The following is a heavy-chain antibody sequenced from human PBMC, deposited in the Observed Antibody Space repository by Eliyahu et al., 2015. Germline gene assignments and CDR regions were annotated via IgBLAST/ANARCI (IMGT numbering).Heavy chain of an antibody. Sequence: QVQLQESGPGLVKPSETLSXTXTVSGGSINHYYWPWIRQPPGKGLEYIGYIYYXGNTDYNPSLKSRVTISVDIPRNQFSLRLSSVTAADTAIYYCARFIVMSGPWYFDLWGRGTLVTVSS. J-gene: IGHJ2*01. CDR1: GGSINHYY. D-gene: IGHD6-19*01. CDR2: IYYXGNT. CDR3: ARFIVMSGPWYFDL. V-gene: IGHV4-59*01.